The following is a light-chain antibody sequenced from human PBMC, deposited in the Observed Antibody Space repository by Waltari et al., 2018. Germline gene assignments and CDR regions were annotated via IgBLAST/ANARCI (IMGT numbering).Light chain of an antibody. CDR2: DAS. J-gene: IGKJ4*01. V-gene: IGKV3-11*01. CDR3: HQRSSWPLT. CDR1: QSVTTY. Sequence: EIVMTHSPATLSLSPGERATLSCRASQSVTTYLGWIQQKPGQAPRLPIYDASKRATGIPARFSGSGSGTDFTLTISNLEPEDFAIYYCHQRSSWPLTFGGGTRVEI.